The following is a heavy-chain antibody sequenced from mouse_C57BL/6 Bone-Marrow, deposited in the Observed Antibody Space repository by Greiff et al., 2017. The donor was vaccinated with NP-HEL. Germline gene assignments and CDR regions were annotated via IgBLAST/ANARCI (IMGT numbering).Heavy chain of an antibody. CDR1: GYTFTDYY. CDR3: AREGAYYSKEGFAY. D-gene: IGHD2-5*01. CDR2: INPYNGGT. V-gene: IGHV1-19*01. J-gene: IGHJ3*01. Sequence: VQLQQSGPVLVKPGASVKMSCKASGYTFTDYYMNWVKQSHGKSLEWIGVINPYNGGTSYNQKFKGKATLTVDKSSSTAYMELNSLTSEDSAVYYCAREGAYYSKEGFAYWGQGTLVTVSA.